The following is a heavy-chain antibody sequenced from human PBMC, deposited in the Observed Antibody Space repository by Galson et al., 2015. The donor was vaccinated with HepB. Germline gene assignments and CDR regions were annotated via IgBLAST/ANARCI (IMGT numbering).Heavy chain of an antibody. D-gene: IGHD2-2*01. CDR3: ARDGKYCSSTSCYYNYYYMDV. Sequence: SVKVSCKASGYTFTSYAMHWVRQAPGQRLEWMGWINAGNGNTKYSQKFQGRVTITRDTSASTAYMELSSLRSEDTAVYYCARDGKYCSSTSCYYNYYYMDVWGKGTTVTVSS. J-gene: IGHJ6*03. V-gene: IGHV1-3*01. CDR2: INAGNGNT. CDR1: GYTFTSYA.